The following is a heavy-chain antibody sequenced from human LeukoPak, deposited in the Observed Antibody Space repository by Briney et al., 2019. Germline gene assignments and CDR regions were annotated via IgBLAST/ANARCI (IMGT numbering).Heavy chain of an antibody. V-gene: IGHV4-39*07. CDR1: GYSLSSSDYY. CDR2: VFYNGKT. CDR3: ARIFDS. J-gene: IGHJ4*02. Sequence: SETLSLACSVSGYSLSSSDYYWGWIRQSPGTGLEWIGDVFYNGKTNYNPSLRGRVTISIDTSRNQFSLRLTSLTAADTAVYYCARIFDSWGQGTLVTVSS.